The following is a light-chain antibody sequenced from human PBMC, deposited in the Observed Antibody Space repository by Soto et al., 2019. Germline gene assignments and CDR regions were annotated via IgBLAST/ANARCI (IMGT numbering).Light chain of an antibody. CDR3: CSYTTSSTYV. CDR2: DVY. Sequence: QSALTQPASVSGSPGQSITISCTETSSDIGAHNYVSWYQHHPGKAPRLMIYDVYSRPSDISDRFSGSKSSNTASLTISGLQAEDEADYYCCSYTTSSTYVFGPGTKLTVL. V-gene: IGLV2-14*01. J-gene: IGLJ1*01. CDR1: SSDIGAHNY.